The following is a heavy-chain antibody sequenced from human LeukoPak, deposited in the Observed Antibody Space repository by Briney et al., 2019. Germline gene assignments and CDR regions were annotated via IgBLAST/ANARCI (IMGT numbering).Heavy chain of an antibody. CDR1: GYTFISFD. D-gene: IGHD3-3*01. Sequence: GASVKVSCKASGYTFISFDIDWVRQAPGQGLEWMGIINPSGGSTSYAQKFQGRITMARDMSTSTVYMELSSLRSEDTAVYYCARELPDGVVIINNWFDPWGQGTLVTVSS. CDR3: ARELPDGVVIINNWFDP. CDR2: INPSGGST. J-gene: IGHJ5*02. V-gene: IGHV1-46*01.